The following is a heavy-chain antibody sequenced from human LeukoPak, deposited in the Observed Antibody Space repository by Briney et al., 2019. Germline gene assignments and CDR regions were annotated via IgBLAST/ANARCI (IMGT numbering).Heavy chain of an antibody. J-gene: IGHJ6*04. V-gene: IGHV3-48*04. Sequence: GGSLRLSCAASGFTFSSYSMNWVRQAPGKGLEWVSYITSSSSIIYYADSVKGRFTISRDNAKNSLYLQMNSLRAEDTAVYYCAELGITMIGGVWGKGTTVTISS. D-gene: IGHD3-10*02. CDR1: GFTFSSYS. CDR2: ITSSSSII. CDR3: AELGITMIGGV.